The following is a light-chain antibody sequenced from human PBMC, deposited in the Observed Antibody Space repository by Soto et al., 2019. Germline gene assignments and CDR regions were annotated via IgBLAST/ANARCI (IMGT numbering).Light chain of an antibody. V-gene: IGLV1-44*01. J-gene: IGLJ1*01. Sequence: QSVLTQPPSASGTPGQRITISCSGSRSNIGTNTVNWYRQLAGTAPKLLIHTDDQRPSGVPDRFSGSKSGTSASLAISGLQSDDEADYFCVAWDDSRTGYVSGPGTKVTVL. CDR3: VAWDDSRTGYV. CDR1: RSNIGTNT. CDR2: TDD.